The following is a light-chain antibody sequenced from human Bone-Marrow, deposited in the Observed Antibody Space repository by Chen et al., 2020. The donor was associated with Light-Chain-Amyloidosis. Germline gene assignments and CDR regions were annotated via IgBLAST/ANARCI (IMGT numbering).Light chain of an antibody. V-gene: IGKV1-39*01. J-gene: IGKJ3*01. CDR1: QSIGNF. CDR3: QQSYDPPFT. Sequence: DIQMTQSPSSLSASVGDRVTLSCRASQSIGNFLNWYQQKPGRAPKFLISVASSLQSGVPSRFSGSGSGTDFTLTISSLQPEDFATYYCQQSYDPPFTFGPGTKVDI. CDR2: VAS.